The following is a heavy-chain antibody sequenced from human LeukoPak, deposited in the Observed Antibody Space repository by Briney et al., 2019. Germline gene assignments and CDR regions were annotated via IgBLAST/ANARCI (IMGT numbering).Heavy chain of an antibody. D-gene: IGHD4-11*01. V-gene: IGHV3-7*01. J-gene: IGHJ6*02. CDR1: GFTLSNFW. CDR2: IKPEGSEK. Sequence: PGGSLRLSCAASGFTLSNFWMSWVRQAPGKGLEWVANIKPEGSEKYYVDSVKGRFTISRDNSKNTLYLQMNSLRPEDTADYYCARGSAYSDYYYYGMDVWGQGTTVTVS. CDR3: ARGSAYSDYYYYGMDV.